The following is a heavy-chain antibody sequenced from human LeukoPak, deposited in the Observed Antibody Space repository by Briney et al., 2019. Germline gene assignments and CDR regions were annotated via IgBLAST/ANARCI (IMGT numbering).Heavy chain of an antibody. CDR1: GFTFRDYY. CDR2: ISSTTSTI. V-gene: IGHV3-11*01. CDR3: ARGGIAAAALFDP. Sequence: GGSLRLSCAASGFTFRDYYMSWIRQAPGKGLEWLSYISSTTSTIYYADSVKGRFTISRDNAKNALYLQLNSLRAEDTAVYYCARGGIAAAALFDPWGQGTLVTVSS. D-gene: IGHD6-13*01. J-gene: IGHJ5*02.